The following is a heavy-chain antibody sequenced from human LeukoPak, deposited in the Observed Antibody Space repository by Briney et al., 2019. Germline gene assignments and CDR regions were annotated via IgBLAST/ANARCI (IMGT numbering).Heavy chain of an antibody. CDR3: ARGALRYDYVWGSYLYYFDY. V-gene: IGHV3-11*04. CDR1: GFTFSDYY. Sequence: PGGSLRLSCAASGFTFSDYYMSWIRQAPGKGLEWVSYISSSGSTIYYADSVKGRFTISRDNAKNSLYLQMNSLRAEDTAVYYCARGALRYDYVWGSYLYYFDYWGQGTLVTVSS. CDR2: ISSSGSTI. J-gene: IGHJ4*02. D-gene: IGHD3-16*02.